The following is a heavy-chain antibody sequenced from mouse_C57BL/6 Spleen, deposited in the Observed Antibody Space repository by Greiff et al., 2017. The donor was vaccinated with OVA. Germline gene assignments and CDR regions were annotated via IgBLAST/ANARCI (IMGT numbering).Heavy chain of an antibody. CDR1: GFTFSSYA. V-gene: IGHV5-4*01. CDR2: ISDGGSYT. CDR3: ARDLGREYFDV. Sequence: EVQGVESGGGLVKPGGSLKLSCAASGFTFSSYAMSWVRQTPEKRLEWVATISDGGSYTYYPDNVKGRFTISRDNAKNNLYLQMSHLKSEDTAMYYCARDLGREYFDVWGTGTTVTVSS. J-gene: IGHJ1*03. D-gene: IGHD4-1*01.